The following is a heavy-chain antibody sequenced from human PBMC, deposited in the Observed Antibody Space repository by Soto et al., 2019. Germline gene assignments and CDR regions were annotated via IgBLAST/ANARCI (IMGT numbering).Heavy chain of an antibody. Sequence: EVQLVESGGGLVQPGGSLRLSCAASGISLSAYWMHWVRQVPGKGLEWIARINEDGRSTSYMDSVKGQFTISRDNARDTLYLQMNSLRLEDTAVYYCARGWVERLPRQPPSDYWGQGTLVTVSS. CDR2: INEDGRST. V-gene: IGHV3-74*01. D-gene: IGHD3-3*01. J-gene: IGHJ4*02. CDR3: ARGWVERLPRQPPSDY. CDR1: GISLSAYW.